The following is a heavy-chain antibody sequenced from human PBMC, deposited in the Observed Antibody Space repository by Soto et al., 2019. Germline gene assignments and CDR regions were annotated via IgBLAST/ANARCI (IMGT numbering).Heavy chain of an antibody. Sequence: ASVKVSCKASGYTFTSYGISWVRQAPGQGLEWMGWISAYNGNTNYAQKLQGRVTMTTDTSTSTAYMELRSLRSDDTAVYYCARDLISHYYDSSGLASMYVMDVWGQGTTVTVSS. CDR2: ISAYNGNT. CDR3: ARDLISHYYDSSGLASMYVMDV. D-gene: IGHD3-22*01. V-gene: IGHV1-18*04. J-gene: IGHJ6*02. CDR1: GYTFTSYG.